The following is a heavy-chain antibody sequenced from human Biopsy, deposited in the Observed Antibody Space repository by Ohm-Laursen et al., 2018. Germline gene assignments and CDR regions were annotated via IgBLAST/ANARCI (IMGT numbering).Heavy chain of an antibody. CDR1: GFTFDDYA. CDR3: ARGRTHLLPDHDWFDP. D-gene: IGHD1-14*01. V-gene: IGHV3-9*01. Sequence: SLRLSCSASGFTFDDYALHWVRQAPGKGLEWVSGISWNSGNIGYADSVKGRFTISRDNAKNSVYLQMSSLRAEDTGVYYCARGRTHLLPDHDWFDPWGQGTLVTVSS. CDR2: ISWNSGNI. J-gene: IGHJ5*02.